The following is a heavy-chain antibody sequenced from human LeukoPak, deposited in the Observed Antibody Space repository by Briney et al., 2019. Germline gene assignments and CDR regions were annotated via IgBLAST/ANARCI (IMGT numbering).Heavy chain of an antibody. J-gene: IGHJ5*02. CDR2: INPNSGGT. CDR3: ARVRRGYCSGGSCYNSPNWFDP. Sequence: ASVKVSCKASGYTFTGYYMYWVRQAPGQGLEWMGWINPNSGGTNYAQKFQGRVTMTRDTSISTAYMELSRLRSDDTAVYYCARVRRGYCSGGSCYNSPNWFDPWGQGTLVTVSS. V-gene: IGHV1-2*02. CDR1: GYTFTGYY. D-gene: IGHD2-15*01.